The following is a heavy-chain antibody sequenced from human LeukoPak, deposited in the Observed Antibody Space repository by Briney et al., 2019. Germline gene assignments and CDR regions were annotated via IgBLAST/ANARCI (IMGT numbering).Heavy chain of an antibody. CDR2: IIPIFGTA. CDR1: GGTFSSYA. V-gene: IGHV1-69*05. CDR3: ARDQVVAGTVPDY. D-gene: IGHD6-19*01. J-gene: IGHJ4*02. Sequence: GSSVKVSCKASGGTFSSYAISWVRQAPGQGLEWMGRIIPIFGTANYAQKFQGRFTITTDESTSTAYMELSSLRSEDTAVYYCARDQVVAGTVPDYWGQGTLVTVSS.